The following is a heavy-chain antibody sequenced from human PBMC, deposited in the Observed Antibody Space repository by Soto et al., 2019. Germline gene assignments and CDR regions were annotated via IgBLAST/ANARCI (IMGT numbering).Heavy chain of an antibody. Sequence: GGSLRLSCAASGFTFSSYGMHWVRQAPGKGLEWVAVIWYDGSNKYYADSVKGRFTISRDNSKNTLYLQMNSLRAEDTAVYYCASSPNLYSSSWDMDVWGQGTTVTVSS. CDR3: ASSPNLYSSSWDMDV. CDR1: GFTFSSYG. D-gene: IGHD6-13*01. J-gene: IGHJ6*02. V-gene: IGHV3-33*01. CDR2: IWYDGSNK.